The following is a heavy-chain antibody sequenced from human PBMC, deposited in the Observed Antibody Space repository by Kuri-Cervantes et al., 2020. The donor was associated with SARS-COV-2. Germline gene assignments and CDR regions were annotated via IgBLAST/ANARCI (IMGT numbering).Heavy chain of an antibody. CDR1: GGSISSYC. D-gene: IGHD6-13*01. CDR3: ARDGGSSWDFDY. J-gene: IGHJ4*02. CDR2: IYYSGST. Sequence: SETLSLTCTVSGGSISSYCWSWIRQPPGKGLEWIGYIYYSGSTNYNPSLKSRVTISVDTSKNQFSLELSSVTAADTAVYYCARDGGSSWDFDYWGQGTLVTVSS. V-gene: IGHV4-59*01.